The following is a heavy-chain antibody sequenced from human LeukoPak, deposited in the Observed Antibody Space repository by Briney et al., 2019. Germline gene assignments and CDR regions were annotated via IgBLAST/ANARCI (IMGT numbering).Heavy chain of an antibody. CDR3: AEDSGYGGFDY. V-gene: IGHV3-23*01. Sequence: GGSLRLSCAASGFTFDDYGMSWVRQAPGKGLEWVSAISGSGGSTYYADSVKGRFTISRDNSKNTLYLQMNSLRAEDTAVYYCAEDSGYGGFDYWGQGTLVTVSS. J-gene: IGHJ4*02. D-gene: IGHD5-12*01. CDR1: GFTFDDYG. CDR2: ISGSGGST.